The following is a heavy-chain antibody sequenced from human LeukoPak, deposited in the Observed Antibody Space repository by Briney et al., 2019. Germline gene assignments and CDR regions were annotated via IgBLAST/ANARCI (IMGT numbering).Heavy chain of an antibody. D-gene: IGHD3-10*01. Sequence: GGSLRLSCAASGFTFSSYWMSWVRQAPGKGPEWVANIKQDGSEKYYVDSVKGRFTISRDNAKNSLYLQMNSLRAEDTAVYYCARSITMVRGVIFYYYGMDVWGQGTTVTVSS. CDR1: GFTFSSYW. J-gene: IGHJ6*02. V-gene: IGHV3-7*01. CDR2: IKQDGSEK. CDR3: ARSITMVRGVIFYYYGMDV.